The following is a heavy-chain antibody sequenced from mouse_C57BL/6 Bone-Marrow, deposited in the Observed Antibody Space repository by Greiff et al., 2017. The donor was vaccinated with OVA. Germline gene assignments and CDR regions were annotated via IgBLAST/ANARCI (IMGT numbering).Heavy chain of an antibody. CDR1: GFTFSDFY. CDR3: AREEYSGYFDV. Sequence: EVQLMESGGGLVQSGRSLRLSCATSGFTFSDFYMEWVRQAPGKGLEWIAASRNKANDYTTEYSASVKGRFIVSRDTSQSILYLQMNALRAEDTAIYYCAREEYSGYFDVWGTGTTVTVSS. CDR2: SRNKANDYTT. J-gene: IGHJ1*03. D-gene: IGHD1-3*01. V-gene: IGHV7-1*01.